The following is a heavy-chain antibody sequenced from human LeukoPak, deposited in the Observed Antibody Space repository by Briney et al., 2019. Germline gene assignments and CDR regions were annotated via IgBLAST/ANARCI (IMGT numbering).Heavy chain of an antibody. CDR3: ARDGGYCSGGSCYPTLYYYYYGMDV. J-gene: IGHJ6*02. V-gene: IGHV3-53*01. CDR2: IYSSGST. D-gene: IGHD2-15*01. Sequence: GGSLRLSCSASGFTVSGNYMSWVRQAPGKGLEWVSVIYSSGSTYYADSVKGRFTISRDNSKNTLYLQMNSLRPEDAAVYYCARDGGYCSGGSCYPTLYYYYYGMDVWGQGTTVTVSS. CDR1: GFTVSGNY.